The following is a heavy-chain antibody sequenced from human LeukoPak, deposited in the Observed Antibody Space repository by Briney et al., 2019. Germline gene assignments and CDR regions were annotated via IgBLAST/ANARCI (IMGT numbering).Heavy chain of an antibody. CDR3: ATPAVNSRRSLEY. CDR1: GFPYTTYA. V-gene: IGHV3-48*01. CDR2: ITSSSSSM. D-gene: IGHD2-2*01. J-gene: IGHJ4*02. Sequence: HPGGSLRLSCVGSGFPYTTYAMAWVRQAPGKGLEWISHITSSSSSMSYADSVRGRFTISRDNAKKSLYLQMNSLRADDTAVYYCATPAVNSRRSLEYWGQGTLVTVSS.